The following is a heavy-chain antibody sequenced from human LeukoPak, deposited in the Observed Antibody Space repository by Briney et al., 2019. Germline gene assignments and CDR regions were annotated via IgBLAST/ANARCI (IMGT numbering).Heavy chain of an antibody. D-gene: IGHD5-12*01. J-gene: IGHJ4*02. CDR2: ISSSSSYI. CDR3: ARGYSGYDYFDY. Sequence: GGSLRLSCAASGFTFSSYNMNWVRQAPGKGLEWVSSISSSSSYIYYADSVKGRFTISRDNAKNSLYLQMNSLRAEDTAVYYCARGYSGYDYFDYWGQGTLVTVSS. V-gene: IGHV3-21*01. CDR1: GFTFSSYN.